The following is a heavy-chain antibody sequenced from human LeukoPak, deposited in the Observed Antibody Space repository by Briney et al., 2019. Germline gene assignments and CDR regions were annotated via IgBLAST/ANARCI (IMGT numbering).Heavy chain of an antibody. Sequence: SETLSLTCDVSGDSISSYYWSWIRQPAGKGLEWLGRIYPSGSANYDPSLKSRGTMSVDTSKNQFSLRLSSVTAADTAVYFCARDYNNWYFDLWGRGTLVTVSS. CDR1: GDSISSYY. CDR2: IYPSGSA. D-gene: IGHD5-24*01. CDR3: ARDYNNWYFDL. V-gene: IGHV4-4*07. J-gene: IGHJ2*01.